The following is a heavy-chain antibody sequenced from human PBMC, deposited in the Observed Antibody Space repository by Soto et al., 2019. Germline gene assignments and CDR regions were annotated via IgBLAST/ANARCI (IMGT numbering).Heavy chain of an antibody. Sequence: SETLSLTCAVYGGSFSGYYWSWIRQPPGKGLEWIGEINHSGSTNYNPSLKSRVTISVDTSKNQFSLKLSSVTAADTAVYYCARGRNTWIQLWSLGSYFDYWGQGTLVTVS. J-gene: IGHJ4*02. CDR3: ARGRNTWIQLWSLGSYFDY. V-gene: IGHV4-34*01. D-gene: IGHD5-18*01. CDR1: GGSFSGYY. CDR2: INHSGST.